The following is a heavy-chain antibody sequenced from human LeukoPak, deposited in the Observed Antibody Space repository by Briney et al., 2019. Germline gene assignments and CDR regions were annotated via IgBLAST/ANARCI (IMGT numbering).Heavy chain of an antibody. CDR3: VRASRWLAFDF. CDR1: GFTFSSYW. Sequence: PGGSLRLSCAASGFTFSSYWMSWVRQAPGKGLEWVANINEDGSEKYYVGSVKGRFTISRDNAKNSLYLQMNSLRAEDTAVYYCVRASRWLAFDFWGQGILVTVSS. V-gene: IGHV3-7*04. CDR2: INEDGSEK. D-gene: IGHD6-19*01. J-gene: IGHJ4*02.